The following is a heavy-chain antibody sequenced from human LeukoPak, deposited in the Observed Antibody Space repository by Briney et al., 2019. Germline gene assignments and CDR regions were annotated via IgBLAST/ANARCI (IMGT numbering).Heavy chain of an antibody. CDR1: GYTFTSYY. CDR2: INPSGGST. J-gene: IGHJ4*02. D-gene: IGHD2-21*02. Sequence: WASVKVSCKASGYTFTSYYMHWVRQAPGQGLEWMGIINPSGGSTSYAQKFQGRVTMTRDTSTSTVYMELSSLRSEDTAVYYCARDQEYCGGDCYATYFGYWGQGTPVTVSS. CDR3: ARDQEYCGGDCYATYFGY. V-gene: IGHV1-46*01.